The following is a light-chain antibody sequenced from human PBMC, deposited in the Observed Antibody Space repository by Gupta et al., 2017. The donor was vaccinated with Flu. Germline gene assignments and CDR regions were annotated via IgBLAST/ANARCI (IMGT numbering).Light chain of an antibody. CDR3: NSLDSTDNNQAV. CDR2: GKN. V-gene: IGLV3-19*01. J-gene: IGLJ2*01. CDR1: GTRNTY. Sequence: QTGRITCSGEGTRNTYASWHRQRPGQSPGLVIYGKNISHEEIPERVSDSSSGTTTTVAITGARAEDEADYYCNSLDSTDNNQAVFGGGTKLTVL.